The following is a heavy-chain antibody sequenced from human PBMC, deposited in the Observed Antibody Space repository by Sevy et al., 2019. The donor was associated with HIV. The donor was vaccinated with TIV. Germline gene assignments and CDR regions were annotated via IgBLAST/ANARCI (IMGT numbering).Heavy chain of an antibody. Sequence: GGSLRLSCAASGLTFSKAWMNWVRQAPGKGLEWVGRIKSKTDGGTTDYAASVKGRFTISRDDSKNTLYLQMNSLKTDDTAVYYCTTKKDFWSGYFYFDYWGQGTLVTVSS. V-gene: IGHV3-15*05. J-gene: IGHJ4*02. CDR2: IKSKTDGGTT. D-gene: IGHD3-3*01. CDR1: GLTFSKAW. CDR3: TTKKDFWSGYFYFDY.